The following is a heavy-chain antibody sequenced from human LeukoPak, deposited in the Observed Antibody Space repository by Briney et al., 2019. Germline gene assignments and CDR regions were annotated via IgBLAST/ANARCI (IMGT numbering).Heavy chain of an antibody. CDR1: GFTFSSYW. J-gene: IGHJ4*02. D-gene: IGHD6-19*01. V-gene: IGHV3-7*01. Sequence: GGSLRLSCAASGFTFSSYWMSWVRQAPGKGLEWVANIKQDGSEKYYVDSVKGRFTTSRDNAKNSLYLQMNSLRAEDTAVYYCARAVAGISEYYFDYWGQGTLVTVSS. CDR2: IKQDGSEK. CDR3: ARAVAGISEYYFDY.